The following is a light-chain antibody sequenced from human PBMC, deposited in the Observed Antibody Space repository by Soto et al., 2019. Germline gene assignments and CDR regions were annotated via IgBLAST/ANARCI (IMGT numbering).Light chain of an antibody. V-gene: IGKV3-15*01. CDR3: QQFNVWHRT. Sequence: EIVITQAPATLSVSRGERATLSCRASQSVGSNLAWYQQKPGQAPRLLICGASTRATDIPARFSGSGSGTEFALTINSLQSEDSAVYFCQQFNVWHRTLGQGTKVDIK. CDR2: GAS. J-gene: IGKJ1*01. CDR1: QSVGSN.